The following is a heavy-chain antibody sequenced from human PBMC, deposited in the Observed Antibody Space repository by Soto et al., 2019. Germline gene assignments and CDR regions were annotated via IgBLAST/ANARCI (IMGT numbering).Heavy chain of an antibody. V-gene: IGHV3-7*04. D-gene: IGHD6-13*01. CDR3: AREGYSSSWYEY. CDR1: GFTFSSFW. CDR2: IKQDGSEK. J-gene: IGHJ4*02. Sequence: EVQLVESGGDLVQPGGSLRLSCAASGFTFSSFWMSWVRQAPGKGLEWVANIKQDGSEKYYVDSVKGRFTISRDNAQNSLYLQMNSLRVEDTAVYYCAREGYSSSWYEYWGQGTLVTVSS.